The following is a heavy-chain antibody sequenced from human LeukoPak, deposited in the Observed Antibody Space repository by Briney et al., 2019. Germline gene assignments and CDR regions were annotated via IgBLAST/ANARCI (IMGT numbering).Heavy chain of an antibody. D-gene: IGHD6-19*01. CDR1: GFTFSTYS. J-gene: IGHJ4*02. Sequence: PGGSLRLSCAASGFTFSTYSMNWVRQAPGKGLEWVSSISSGSRYMYYADSVKGRFTISRDNAKNSLYLLMNSLRAEDTAEYYCAKGPLTEVAGTTWDYWGQGTLVTVSS. V-gene: IGHV3-21*04. CDR2: ISSGSRYM. CDR3: AKGPLTEVAGTTWDY.